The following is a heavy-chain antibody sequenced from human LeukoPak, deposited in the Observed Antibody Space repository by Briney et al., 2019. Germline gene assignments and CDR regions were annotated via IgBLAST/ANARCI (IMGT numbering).Heavy chain of an antibody. CDR3: ARGYTYSSGWYILY. CDR1: GFTFSTYG. D-gene: IGHD6-19*01. CDR2: IYYDGTNK. Sequence: PGGSLRLSCAASGFTFSTYGMHWVRQAPGKGLEWVAVIYYDGTNKYYADSVKGRFTISRDNSKDTLYLQMNSLRAEDTAVYYCARGYTYSSGWYILYWGQGTLVTVSS. V-gene: IGHV3-33*01. J-gene: IGHJ4*02.